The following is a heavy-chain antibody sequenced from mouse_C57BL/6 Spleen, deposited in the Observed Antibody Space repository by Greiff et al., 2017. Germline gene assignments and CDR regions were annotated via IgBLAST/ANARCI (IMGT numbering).Heavy chain of an antibody. CDR1: GYSITSGYY. CDR3: ARLGSRRDFDV. V-gene: IGHV3-6*01. CDR2: ISYDGSN. J-gene: IGHJ1*03. Sequence: EVQLQQSGPGLVKPSQSLSLTCSVTGYSITSGYYWNWIRQFPGNKLEWMGYISYDGSNNYNPSLKNRISITRDTSKNQFFLKLNSVTTEDTATYYCARLGSRRDFDVWGTGTTVTVSS. D-gene: IGHD1-1*01.